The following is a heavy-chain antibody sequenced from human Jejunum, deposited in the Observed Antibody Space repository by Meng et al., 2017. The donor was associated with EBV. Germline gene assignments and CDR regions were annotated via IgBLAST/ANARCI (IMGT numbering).Heavy chain of an antibody. CDR2: TYYRSKWYA. V-gene: IGHV6-1*01. J-gene: IGHJ4*02. Sequence: VQRRQAGPGLVLPSPTTSRTCAISGDSGSSNRADWHWIRPSPSRGLEWLGRTYYRSKWYAHYTVSVKSRIIITPDTSKNQFSLQLNSVTPEDSAVYYCARGIAAAGKGGLFDYWGQGTLVTVSS. D-gene: IGHD6-13*01. CDR1: GDSGSSNRAD. CDR3: ARGIAAAGKGGLFDY.